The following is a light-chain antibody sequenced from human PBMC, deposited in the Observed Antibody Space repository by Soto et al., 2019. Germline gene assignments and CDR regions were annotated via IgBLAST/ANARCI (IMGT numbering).Light chain of an antibody. J-gene: IGLJ2*01. Sequence: QSALTQPASVSGSPGQSITISCTGTSSDVGSYNLVSWYQQHPGKAPKLMIYEGSKRPSGVSNRFSGSKSGNTASLTSSGLQAEDEADYYCCSYAGSSNFVVFGGGTKLTVL. CDR1: SSDVGSYNL. CDR3: CSYAGSSNFVV. V-gene: IGLV2-23*03. CDR2: EGS.